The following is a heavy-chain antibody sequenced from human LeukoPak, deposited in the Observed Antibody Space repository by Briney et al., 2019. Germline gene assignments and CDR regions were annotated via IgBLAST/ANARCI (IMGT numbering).Heavy chain of an antibody. D-gene: IGHD3-22*01. V-gene: IGHV3-21*01. CDR3: ARGSYYDSSWYDAFDI. CDR1: GFTFSSYS. CDR2: ISSSSSYI. Sequence: PGGSLRLSCAASGFTFSSYSMNWVRQAPGKGLEWVSSISSSSSYIYYADSVKGRFTISRDNAKNSLYLQMNSLRAEDTAVYYCARGSYYDSSWYDAFDIWGQGTMVTVSS. J-gene: IGHJ3*02.